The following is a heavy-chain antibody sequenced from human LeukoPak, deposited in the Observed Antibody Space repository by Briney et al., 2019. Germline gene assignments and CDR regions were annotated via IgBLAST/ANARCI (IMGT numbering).Heavy chain of an antibody. CDR3: ARDRGGYYGSGTKFDP. J-gene: IGHJ5*02. D-gene: IGHD3-10*01. Sequence: SVKVSCKASGGTFSSYAISWVRQAPGQGLEWMGGIIPIFGTANYAQKFQGRVAITADESTSTAYMELSSLRSEDTAVYYCARDRGGYYGSGTKFDPWGQGTLVTVSS. CDR1: GGTFSSYA. V-gene: IGHV1-69*13. CDR2: IIPIFGTA.